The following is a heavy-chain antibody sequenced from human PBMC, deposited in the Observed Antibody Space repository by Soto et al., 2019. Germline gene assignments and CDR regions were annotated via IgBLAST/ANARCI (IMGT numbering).Heavy chain of an antibody. CDR3: VRDRYISSGWFDP. CDR2: TYYRSRFFS. CDR1: GDSVSRYSAA. D-gene: IGHD3-10*01. Sequence: SQTLSLTCAISGDSVSRYSAAWNWIRKSPSGGLEWLGRTYYRSRFFSDYAESVKSRIIINLDTSKNQFSLQLKSVTPEDTAVYYCVRDRYISSGWFDPWGQGTPATVSS. J-gene: IGHJ5*02. V-gene: IGHV6-1*01.